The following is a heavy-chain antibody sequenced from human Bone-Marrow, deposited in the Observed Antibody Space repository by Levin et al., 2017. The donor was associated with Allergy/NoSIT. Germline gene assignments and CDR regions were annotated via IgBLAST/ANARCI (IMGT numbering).Heavy chain of an antibody. J-gene: IGHJ4*02. CDR1: GFTFSRYG. CDR2: ITSNGGST. V-gene: IGHV3-64*01. CDR3: ARTTFTSPDY. Sequence: HPGGSLRLSCAASGFTFSRYGMHWVRQAPGKGLEIVAAITSNGGSTFYANSVKGRFTISRDSSTNTLYLQMGSLRIEDTAVYYCARTTFTSPDYWGQGTLVTVSS. D-gene: IGHD2-2*01.